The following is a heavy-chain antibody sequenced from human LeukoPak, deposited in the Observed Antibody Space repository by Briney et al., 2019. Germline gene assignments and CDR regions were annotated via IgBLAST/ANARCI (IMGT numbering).Heavy chain of an antibody. D-gene: IGHD3-10*01. CDR3: ARAGPWQIDP. Sequence: PSETLSLTCTVSGGFINTHYWSWIRQPPGKGLEWIGHIFYTGSTNYSPSLKSRVTMSVDRSKNLFYLRLRSVTAADTAVYFCARAGPWQIDPWGQGTLVTVSS. CDR1: GGFINTHY. J-gene: IGHJ5*02. V-gene: IGHV4-59*11. CDR2: IFYTGST.